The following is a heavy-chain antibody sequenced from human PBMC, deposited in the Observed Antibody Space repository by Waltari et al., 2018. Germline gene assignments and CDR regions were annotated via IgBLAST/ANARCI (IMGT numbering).Heavy chain of an antibody. CDR2: INPDNGGT. CDR1: GYTFTGYY. Sequence: LVQSGAEVKKPGASVKVSCKTSGYTFTGYYIHWVRQTPGQGFEWMGWINPDNGGTFYAEKFQGRITLTRERSISTAYMDLSRLGSDDTAVYYCATKAKGEMIPFGGDYYYYMNVWGQGTTVTVSS. J-gene: IGHJ6*03. V-gene: IGHV1-2*02. CDR3: ATKAKGEMIPFGGDYYYYMNV. D-gene: IGHD3-16*01.